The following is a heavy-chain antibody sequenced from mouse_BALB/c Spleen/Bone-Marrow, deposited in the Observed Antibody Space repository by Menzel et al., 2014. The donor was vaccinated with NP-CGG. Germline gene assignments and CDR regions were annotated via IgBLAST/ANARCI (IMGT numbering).Heavy chain of an antibody. CDR3: ARGGDIHVLFPF. J-gene: IGHJ3*01. CDR1: GYTFTTYW. V-gene: IGHV1-69*02. CDR2: IDPSDSYT. Sequence: QVQLKESGAEFVKPGASVKLSCKASGYTFTTYWMHWVKQRPGQGLEWIGQIDPSDSYTNYSQKFKGKATLTVDKSSSTLYMHHRRLISELSAVYLCARGGDIHVLFPFGGRGTLLCLSA.